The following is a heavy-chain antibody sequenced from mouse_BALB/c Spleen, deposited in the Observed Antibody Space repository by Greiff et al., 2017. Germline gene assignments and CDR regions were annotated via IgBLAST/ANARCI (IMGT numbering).Heavy chain of an antibody. CDR3: ARDGSEAWFAY. D-gene: IGHD1-1*01. CDR1: GFNIKDSY. Sequence: VQLQQSGAELVKPGASVKLSCTASGFNIKDSYMYWVKQRPEQGLEWIGRIDPANGNTKYDPKFQGKATITAYTSSNTAYLQRSSLTSEDTAVYYCARDGSEAWFAYWGQGTLVTVSA. CDR2: IDPANGNT. J-gene: IGHJ3*01. V-gene: IGHV14-3*02.